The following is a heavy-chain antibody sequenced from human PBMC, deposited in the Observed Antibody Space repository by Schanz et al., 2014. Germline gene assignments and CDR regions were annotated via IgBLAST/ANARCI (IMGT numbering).Heavy chain of an antibody. CDR2: ISGSGTTT. Sequence: VQLVESGGGVVQPGRSRRLSCAASGFTFRSYAMSWVRQASGKGLEWVSAISGSGTTTYYADSVKGRFTISRDNSKNTLDLQMNSLRAEDTAIYYCAKDLAAVGVFDYWGQGSLVTVSP. J-gene: IGHJ4*02. CDR3: AKDLAAVGVFDY. D-gene: IGHD6-13*01. CDR1: GFTFRSYA. V-gene: IGHV3-23*04.